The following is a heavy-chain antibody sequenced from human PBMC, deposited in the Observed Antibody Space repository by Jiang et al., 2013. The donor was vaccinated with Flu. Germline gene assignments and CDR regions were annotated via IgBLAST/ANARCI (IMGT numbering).Heavy chain of an antibody. J-gene: IGHJ5*02. CDR3: ARHKSPRGNWFDP. V-gene: IGHV4-39*01. Sequence: SGSGLVKPSETLSLTCTVSGGSISSSSYYWGWIRQPPGKGLEWIGSIYYSGSTYYNPSLKSRVTISVDTSKNQFSLKLSSVTAADTAVYYCARHKSPRGNWFDPWGQGTLVTVSS. CDR2: IYYSGST. CDR1: GGSISSSSYY.